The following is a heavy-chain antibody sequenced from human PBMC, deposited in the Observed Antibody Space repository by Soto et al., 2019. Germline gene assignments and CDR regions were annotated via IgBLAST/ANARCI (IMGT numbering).Heavy chain of an antibody. CDR2: INAGNGNT. J-gene: IGHJ6*03. D-gene: IGHD4-17*01. V-gene: IGHV1-3*01. Sequence: QVQLVQSGAEVKKPGASVKVSCKASGYTFTSYAMHWVRQAPGQRLEWMGWINAGNGNTKYSQKFQGRVTITRDTSASTAYMELSSLRSEDTAVYYCARGYVDYGDLRVYYYYMDVWGKGTTVTVSS. CDR3: ARGYVDYGDLRVYYYYMDV. CDR1: GYTFTSYA.